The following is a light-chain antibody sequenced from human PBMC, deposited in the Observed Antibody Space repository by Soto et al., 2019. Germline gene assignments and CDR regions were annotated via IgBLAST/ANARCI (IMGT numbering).Light chain of an antibody. V-gene: IGKV3-11*01. J-gene: IGKJ1*01. CDR2: DAS. CDR1: QRISGY. CDR3: QQRRNWPGT. Sequence: IVLTQSPATLSLSPGERATLSCRASQRISGYLGWYQQKPGQAPRLLIYDASNRATGIPVRFSGSGSGTDHTLTIAKLGQEDFAIYYCQQRRNWPGTFGQGTKVDIK.